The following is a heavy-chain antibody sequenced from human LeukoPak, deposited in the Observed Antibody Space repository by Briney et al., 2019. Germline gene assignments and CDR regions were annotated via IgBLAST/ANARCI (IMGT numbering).Heavy chain of an antibody. CDR1: GFTFSSYS. V-gene: IGHV3-48*01. D-gene: IGHD3-22*01. CDR2: ISSSSSTT. CDR3: ASATYYDSSGYYYANFQH. J-gene: IGHJ1*01. Sequence: PGGSLRVSCAASGFTFSSYSMNWVRQAPGKGLEWVSYISSSSSTTYYADSVRGRFTISRDNAKNSLYLQMNSLRAEDTAVYYCASATYYDSSGYYYANFQHWGQGTLVTVSS.